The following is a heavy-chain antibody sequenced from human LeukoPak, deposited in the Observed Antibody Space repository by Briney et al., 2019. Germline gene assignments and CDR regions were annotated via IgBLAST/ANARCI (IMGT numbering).Heavy chain of an antibody. CDR1: GAFMTDYY. V-gene: IGHV4-59*01. Sequence: PSETLSLTCTVSGAFMTDYYWRWVRQPPGKGLEWIGYMSSSGITAYNPSLKSRVTTSVYTSKNQFSLKLTSVTAADTAVYFCSGGHSVHESHYWGQGTLVTVSS. CDR3: SGGHSVHESHY. CDR2: MSSSGIT. D-gene: IGHD2-21*02. J-gene: IGHJ4*02.